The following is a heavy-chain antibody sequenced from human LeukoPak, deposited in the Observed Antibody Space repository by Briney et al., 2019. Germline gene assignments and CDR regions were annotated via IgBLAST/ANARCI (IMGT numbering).Heavy chain of an antibody. D-gene: IGHD2-15*01. CDR3: ARYSPHYYCYMDV. CDR1: GGSISSYY. V-gene: IGHV4-59*01. Sequence: SETLSLTCTVSGGSISSYYWSWIRQPPGKGLEWIGYIYYSGSTNYNPSLKSRVTIPVDTSKNQFSLKLSSVTAADTAVYYCARYSPHYYCYMDVWGKGTTVTVSS. CDR2: IYYSGST. J-gene: IGHJ6*03.